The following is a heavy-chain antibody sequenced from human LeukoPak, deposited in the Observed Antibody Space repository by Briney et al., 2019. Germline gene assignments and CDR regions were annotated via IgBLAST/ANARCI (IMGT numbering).Heavy chain of an antibody. CDR3: ARGGARGSSSWYRGVGYYFDY. D-gene: IGHD6-13*01. CDR1: GGSISSSNW. V-gene: IGHV4-4*02. J-gene: IGHJ4*02. Sequence: SETLSLTCAVSGGSISSSNWWSWVRQPPGKGLEWIGEINHSGSTNYNPSLKSRVTISVDTSKNQFSLKLSSVTAADTAVYYCARGGARGSSSWYRGVGYYFDYWGQGTLVTVSS. CDR2: INHSGST.